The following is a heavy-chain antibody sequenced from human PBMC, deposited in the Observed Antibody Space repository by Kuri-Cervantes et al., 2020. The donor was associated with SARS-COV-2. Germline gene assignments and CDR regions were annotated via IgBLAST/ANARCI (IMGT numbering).Heavy chain of an antibody. CDR3: AREDRYGGNLNWFDP. J-gene: IGHJ5*02. V-gene: IGHV3-53*01. Sequence: GESLKISWEASGFTVSSNYMSWVRQAPGKGLEWVSVIYSGGNTYYADSVQGRFTISRDNSKNTLYLQMNSLRVEDTAVYYCAREDRYGGNLNWFDPWGQGTLVTVSS. CDR2: IYSGGNT. D-gene: IGHD1-26*01. CDR1: GFTVSSNY.